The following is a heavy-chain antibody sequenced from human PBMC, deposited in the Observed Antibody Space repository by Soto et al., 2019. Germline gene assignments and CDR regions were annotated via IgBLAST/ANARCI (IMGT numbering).Heavy chain of an antibody. CDR2: IDWDDDK. V-gene: IGHV2-70*01. J-gene: IGHJ4*02. CDR1: GFSLSTSGMC. CDR3: ARSYLGYYDSGGYYYYFDY. Sequence: SGPTLVNPTQPLTLTCTFSGFSLSTSGMCVSWIRQPPGKALEWLALIDWDDDKYYSTSLKTRLTISKDTSKNQVVLTMTNMDPVDTATYYCARSYLGYYDSGGYYYYFDYWGQGTLVTVSS. D-gene: IGHD3-22*01.